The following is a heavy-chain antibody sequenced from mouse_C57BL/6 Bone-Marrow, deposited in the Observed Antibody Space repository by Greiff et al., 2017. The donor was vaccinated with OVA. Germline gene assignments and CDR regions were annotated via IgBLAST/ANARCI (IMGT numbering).Heavy chain of an antibody. CDR2: IWRGGST. D-gene: IGHD2-12*01. CDR3: AKNYDGGDYYAMDY. CDR1: GFSLTSYG. J-gene: IGHJ4*01. V-gene: IGHV2-5*01. Sequence: VKLQESGPGLVQPSQSLSITCTVSGFSLTSYGVHWVRQSPGKGLEWLGVIWRGGSTDYNAAFMSRLSITKDNSKSQVFFKMNSLQADDTAIYYCAKNYDGGDYYAMDYWGQGTSVTVSS.